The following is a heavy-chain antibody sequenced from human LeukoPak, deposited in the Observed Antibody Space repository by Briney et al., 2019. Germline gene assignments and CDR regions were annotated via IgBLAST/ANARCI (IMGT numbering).Heavy chain of an antibody. D-gene: IGHD4-17*01. CDR1: GGSLSGYY. CDR2: INHSGST. V-gene: IGHV4-34*01. CDR3: ARETSSVNWFDP. Sequence: SETLSLTCAVYGGSLSGYYWSWIRQPPGKGLEWIGEINHSGSTNYNPSLKSRVTISVDTSKNQFSLKLSSVTAADTAVYYCARETSSVNWFDPWGQGTLVTVSS. J-gene: IGHJ5*02.